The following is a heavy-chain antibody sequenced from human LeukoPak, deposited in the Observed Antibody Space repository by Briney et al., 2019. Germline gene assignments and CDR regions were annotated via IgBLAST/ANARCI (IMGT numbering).Heavy chain of an antibody. CDR3: GRDQYSYAHAPH. D-gene: IGHD5-18*01. J-gene: IGHJ4*02. Sequence: GGSLRLSCAPSSLTHRISYELCLRQAPGKGLEWVSVIYSGGTTYYADSGKGRFTISRDNSKNTLHLQIKSRRAEDTAVYYCGRDQYSYAHAPHWGQGTLVSVSS. CDR2: IYSGGTT. V-gene: IGHV3-66*01. CDR1: SLTHRISY.